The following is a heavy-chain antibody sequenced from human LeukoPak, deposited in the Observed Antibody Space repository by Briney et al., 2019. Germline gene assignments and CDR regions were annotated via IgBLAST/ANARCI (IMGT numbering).Heavy chain of an antibody. V-gene: IGHV1-8*03. CDR2: MNPNSGNT. J-gene: IGHJ4*02. D-gene: IGHD2-15*01. CDR3: ARGVRDCSGGSCYSNSPLDFDY. CDR1: GYTFTSYD. Sequence: ASVKVSCKASGYTFTSYDINWVRQATGQGLEWMGWMNPNSGNTGYAQKFQGRVIITRNTSISTAYMELSSLRSEDTAVYYCARGVRDCSGGSCYSNSPLDFDYWGQGTLVTVSS.